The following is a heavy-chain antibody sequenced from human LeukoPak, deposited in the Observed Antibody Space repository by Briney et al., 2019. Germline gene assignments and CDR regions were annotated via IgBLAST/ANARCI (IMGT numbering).Heavy chain of an antibody. CDR2: IHYSGST. CDR3: ASSETVMRT. CDR1: VGSISSGAYY. J-gene: IGHJ5*02. V-gene: IGHV4-31*03. Sequence: PSQTLSLTCTVSVGSISSGAYYWSWIRQHPGKGLEWIGYIHYSGSTYYNPSLKSRVTISVDTSKKQFYLKVNSVTATDTAVYYCASSETVMRTWGQGTLVTVSS. D-gene: IGHD3-16*01.